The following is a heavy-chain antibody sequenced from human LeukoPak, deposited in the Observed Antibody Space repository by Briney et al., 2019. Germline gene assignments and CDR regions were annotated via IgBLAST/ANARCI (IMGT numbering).Heavy chain of an antibody. Sequence: APVRVSCKASNYTFRSYDITWVRQAPGQGLEWMGLISAYNGKTNYAQKFQGRVTMTRDTSTTTAYIELRSLRSDDTAVYYCARSPGTYLDYWGQGTLVTVSS. J-gene: IGHJ4*02. CDR2: ISAYNGKT. V-gene: IGHV1-18*01. CDR1: NYTFRSYD. CDR3: ARSPGTYLDY. D-gene: IGHD1-26*01.